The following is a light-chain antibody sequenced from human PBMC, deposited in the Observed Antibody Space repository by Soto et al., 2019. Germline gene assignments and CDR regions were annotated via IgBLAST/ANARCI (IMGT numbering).Light chain of an antibody. CDR3: QQYYSTPLT. CDR2: WAS. V-gene: IGKV4-1*01. CDR1: QSVLYSSNNKNY. Sequence: DIVMTQSPDSLAVSLGERATINCKSSQSVLYSSNNKNYLAWYQQKPVQPPKLLIYWASTRESGVADRFSGGGSGAHFPHTISSLQAEDVPVYYCQQYYSTPLTFGGGNKVELQ. J-gene: IGKJ4*01.